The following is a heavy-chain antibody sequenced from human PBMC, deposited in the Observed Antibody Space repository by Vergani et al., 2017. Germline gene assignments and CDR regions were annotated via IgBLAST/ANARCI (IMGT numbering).Heavy chain of an antibody. D-gene: IGHD3-16*01. J-gene: IGHJ4*02. V-gene: IGHV3-30*02. CDR3: AKHFRGWGIDY. CDR1: GFTLSNYD. Sequence: QVQLVESGGGVVQRGGSLRLSCATSGFTLSNYDMQWIRQGPGKGLEFVAFIQFDGSNQYYADSVKGRFTLSRDFSKNTLYLQRNSLRTDDTATYYCAKHFRGWGIDYWGQGTQVIV. CDR2: IQFDGSNQ.